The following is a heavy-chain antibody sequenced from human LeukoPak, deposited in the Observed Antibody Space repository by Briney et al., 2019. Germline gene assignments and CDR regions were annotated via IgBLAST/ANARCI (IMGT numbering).Heavy chain of an antibody. CDR3: ARAGGYCSGGSCYQIGGFDY. CDR2: MNPNSGNT. V-gene: IGHV1-8*01. CDR1: GYTFTSYD. Sequence: ASVKVSCKASGYTFTSYDINWVRQATGQGLEWMGWMNPNSGNTGYAQKFQGRVTMTRNTSISTAYMELSSLRSDDTAVYYCARAGGYCSGGSCYQIGGFDYWGQGTLVTVSS. D-gene: IGHD2-15*01. J-gene: IGHJ4*02.